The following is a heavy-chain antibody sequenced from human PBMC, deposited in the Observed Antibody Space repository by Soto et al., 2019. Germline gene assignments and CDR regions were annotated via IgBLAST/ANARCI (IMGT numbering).Heavy chain of an antibody. J-gene: IGHJ4*02. CDR1: GGSISSYY. Sequence: SETLSLTCTVSGGSISSYYWSWIRQPPGKGLEWIGYIYYSGSTNYNPSLKSRVTISVDTSKNQFSLKLSSVTAADTAVYYCARSMTQWLVNYFDYWGQGTLVTVSS. D-gene: IGHD6-19*01. CDR2: IYYSGST. V-gene: IGHV4-59*01. CDR3: ARSMTQWLVNYFDY.